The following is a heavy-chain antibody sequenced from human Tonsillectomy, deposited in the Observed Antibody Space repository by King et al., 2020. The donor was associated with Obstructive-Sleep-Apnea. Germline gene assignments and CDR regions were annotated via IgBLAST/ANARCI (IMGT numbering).Heavy chain of an antibody. CDR3: TRDRYYYDSSGSYSFDY. V-gene: IGHV3-49*03. CDR2: IRSKAYGGTT. CDR1: GFTFGDYA. Sequence: VQLVESGGDLVQPGRSLRLSCTASGFTFGDYAMSWFRQAPGKGLEGVSFIRSKAYGGTTEYAASVKGRFTISRDDSKSIASLQMNSLKTEDTAVYYCTRDRYYYDSSGSYSFDYWGQGTLVTVSS. J-gene: IGHJ4*02. D-gene: IGHD3-22*01.